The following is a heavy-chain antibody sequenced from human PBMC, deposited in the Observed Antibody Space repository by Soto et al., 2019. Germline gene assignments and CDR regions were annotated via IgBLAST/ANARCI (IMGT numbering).Heavy chain of an antibody. V-gene: IGHV3-7*01. CDR1: GFIFSSYW. J-gene: IGHJ4*02. CDR3: ARGNSPGTGDY. Sequence: EVQLVESGGGLVQPGGSPRLSCAASGFIFSSYWMTWVRQAPGKGLEWVANIKQDGSEKRYADSVKGRFTISRGNAKNSLYLQLNNLRAEDTAVYYCARGNSPGTGDYWGQGTLVTVSS. CDR2: IKQDGSEK. D-gene: IGHD2-8*02.